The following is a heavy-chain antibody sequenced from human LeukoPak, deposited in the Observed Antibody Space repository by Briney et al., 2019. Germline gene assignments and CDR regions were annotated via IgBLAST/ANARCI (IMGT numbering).Heavy chain of an antibody. J-gene: IGHJ4*02. D-gene: IGHD6-13*01. CDR2: INHSGST. CDR1: GGSFSGYY. CDR3: ARLTSSSSGSSFDY. Sequence: SETLSLTCAVYGGSFSGYYWSWIRQPAGKGLEWIGEINHSGSTNYNPSLKSRVTISVDTSKNQFSLKLSSVTAADTAVYYCARLTSSSSGSSFDYWGQGTLVTVSS. V-gene: IGHV4-34*01.